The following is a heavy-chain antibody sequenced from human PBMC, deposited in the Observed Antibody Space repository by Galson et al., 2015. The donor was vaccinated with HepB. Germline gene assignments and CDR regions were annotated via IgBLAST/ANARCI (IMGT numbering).Heavy chain of an antibody. V-gene: IGHV3-11*01. Sequence: SLRLSCAASGFTFSDYCMTWIRQAPGKGLEWVSYISSSGTTIHYADSVKGRFTISRDNARNSLYLQMNSLRAEDTAVYYCARPRGNNWNEEIDAFDIWGQGTMVTVSS. CDR3: ARPRGNNWNEEIDAFDI. D-gene: IGHD1-20*01. CDR1: GFTFSDYC. CDR2: ISSSGTTI. J-gene: IGHJ3*02.